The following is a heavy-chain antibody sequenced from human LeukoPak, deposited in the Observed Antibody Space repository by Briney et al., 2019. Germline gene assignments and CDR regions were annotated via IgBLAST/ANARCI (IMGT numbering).Heavy chain of an antibody. D-gene: IGHD1-14*01. V-gene: IGHV3-53*01. CDR1: GFTVSTND. CDR2: LYSDGNT. Sequence: QPGGSLRLSCAASGFTVSTNDMTWVRQAPGKGLEWVSVLYSDGNTKYADSVQGRFTISRDYSKNTLYLEMNSLSPDDTAVYYCARGVEPLAANTLAYWGQGTLVTVSS. CDR3: ARGVEPLAANTLAY. J-gene: IGHJ4*02.